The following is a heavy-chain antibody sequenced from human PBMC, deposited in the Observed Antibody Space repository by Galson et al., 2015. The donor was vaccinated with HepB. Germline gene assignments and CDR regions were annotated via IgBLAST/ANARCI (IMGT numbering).Heavy chain of an antibody. CDR2: INTNTGNP. Sequence: SVKVSCKASGYTFTSYAMNWVRQAPGQGLEWMGWINTNTGNPTYAQGFTGRFVFSLDTSVSTAYLQISSLKAEDTAVYYCAARYYDFWTAYETEGFDPWGQGTLVTVSS. V-gene: IGHV7-4-1*02. CDR1: GYTFTSYA. J-gene: IGHJ5*02. D-gene: IGHD3/OR15-3a*01. CDR3: AARYYDFWTAYETEGFDP.